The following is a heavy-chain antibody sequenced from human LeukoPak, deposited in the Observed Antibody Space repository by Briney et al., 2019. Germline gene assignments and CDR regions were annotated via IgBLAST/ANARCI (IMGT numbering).Heavy chain of an antibody. J-gene: IGHJ3*02. Sequence: SGGSLRLSCAASGFTFSTYAMSWVRQAPGKGLEWVSAISGSGGSTYYADSVKGRFTISRDNSKNTLYLQMNSLRAEDTAVYYCAKVGRVTMIVVVRVDAFDIWGQGTMVTVSS. V-gene: IGHV3-23*01. CDR2: ISGSGGST. CDR1: GFTFSTYA. D-gene: IGHD3-22*01. CDR3: AKVGRVTMIVVVRVDAFDI.